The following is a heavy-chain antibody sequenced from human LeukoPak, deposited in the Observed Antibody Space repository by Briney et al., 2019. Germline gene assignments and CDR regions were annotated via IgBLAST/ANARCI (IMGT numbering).Heavy chain of an antibody. CDR1: GGTFSSYT. V-gene: IGHV1-69*02. CDR2: IIPILGIA. CDR3: ARQGYCSGGSCKPNNWFDP. D-gene: IGHD2-15*01. Sequence: ASVKASCKASGGTFSSYTISWVRQAPGQGLEWMGRIIPILGIANYAQKFQGRVTITADKSTSTAYMELSSLRSEDTAVYYCARQGYCSGGSCKPNNWFDPWGQGTLVTVSS. J-gene: IGHJ5*02.